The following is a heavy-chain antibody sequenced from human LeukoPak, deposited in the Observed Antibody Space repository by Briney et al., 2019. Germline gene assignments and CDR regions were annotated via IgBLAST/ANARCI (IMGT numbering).Heavy chain of an antibody. CDR1: GYSFTSYW. V-gene: IGHV5-51*01. D-gene: IGHD3-22*01. Sequence: GESLKISCKGSGYSFTSYWIGWVRQMPGKGLEWMGIIYPGDSATRYSPSFQGQVTISADKSISTAYLQWSSLKASDTAMYYCARSYYDSSGRFYFDCWGQGTLVTVSS. CDR3: ARSYYDSSGRFYFDC. CDR2: IYPGDSAT. J-gene: IGHJ4*02.